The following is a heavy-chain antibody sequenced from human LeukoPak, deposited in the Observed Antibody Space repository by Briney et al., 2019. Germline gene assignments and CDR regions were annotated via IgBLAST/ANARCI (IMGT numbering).Heavy chain of an antibody. CDR3: ARDGSGSYWADNWFDP. CDR2: INAGNGNT. Sequence: ASVKVSCKASGYTFTSYAMHWVRQAPGQRLEWMGWINAGNGNTKYSQEFQGRVTITGDTSASTAYMELSSLRSEDMAVYYCARDGSGSYWADNWFDPWGQGTLVTVSS. J-gene: IGHJ5*02. CDR1: GYTFTSYA. V-gene: IGHV1-3*03. D-gene: IGHD3-10*01.